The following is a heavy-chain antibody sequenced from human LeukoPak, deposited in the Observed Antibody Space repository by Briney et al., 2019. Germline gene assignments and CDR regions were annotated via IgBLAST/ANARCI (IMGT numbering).Heavy chain of an antibody. J-gene: IGHJ6*03. CDR3: ARGHGPLPAATLYYMDV. D-gene: IGHD2-2*01. V-gene: IGHV1-18*01. CDR1: GYTFTSYG. CDR2: ISAYNGNT. Sequence: ASVKVSCKASGYTFTSYGISWVRQAPGQGLEWMGWISAYNGNTNYAQKLQGRVTMTTDTSTSTAYMELRSLRSDDTAVYYCARGHGPLPAATLYYMDVWGKGTTVTVSS.